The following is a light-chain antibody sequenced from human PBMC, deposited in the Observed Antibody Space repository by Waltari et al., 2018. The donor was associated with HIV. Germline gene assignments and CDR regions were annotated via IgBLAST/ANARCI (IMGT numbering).Light chain of an antibody. J-gene: IGLJ2*01. CDR2: DNN. Sequence: QSVLTQPPSVSAAPGQRVTISCPGSRSNIEDNNVSWYQKLPGTAPTLLIYDNNKRVSGVPGRFSGSKSGTAATLGITGLQTGDEADYFCGTWDSDLRAVVFGGGTKLTVL. CDR3: GTWDSDLRAVV. CDR1: RSNIEDNN. V-gene: IGLV1-51*01.